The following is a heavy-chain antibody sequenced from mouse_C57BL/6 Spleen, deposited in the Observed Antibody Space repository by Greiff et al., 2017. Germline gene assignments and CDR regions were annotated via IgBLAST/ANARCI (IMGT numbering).Heavy chain of an antibody. CDR1: AYTFPSYW. CDR2: IHPNSGRT. V-gene: IGHV1-64*01. Sequence: QVQLQQPGAELVKPGASVSLSCKASAYTFPSYWMHWVKQRPGQGLEWMGMIHPNSGRTNYNEKFKSKATLTVDKSSSTAYMQLSSLTSEDSAVYYCARAYDYGEGYAMDYWGQGTSVTVSS. CDR3: ARAYDYGEGYAMDY. J-gene: IGHJ4*01. D-gene: IGHD2-4*01.